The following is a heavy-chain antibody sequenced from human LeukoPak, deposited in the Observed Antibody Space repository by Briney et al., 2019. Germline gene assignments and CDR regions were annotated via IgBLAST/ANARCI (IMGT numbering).Heavy chain of an antibody. Sequence: GSSVKVSCKASGGTFSSYTISWVRQAPGRGLEWMGRIIPILGIANYAQKFQGRVTITADKSTSTAYMELSSLRSGDTAVYYCARDRYYDSSGLPGGYFDYWGQGTLVTVSS. CDR1: GGTFSSYT. V-gene: IGHV1-69*04. D-gene: IGHD3-22*01. CDR3: ARDRYYDSSGLPGGYFDY. CDR2: IIPILGIA. J-gene: IGHJ4*02.